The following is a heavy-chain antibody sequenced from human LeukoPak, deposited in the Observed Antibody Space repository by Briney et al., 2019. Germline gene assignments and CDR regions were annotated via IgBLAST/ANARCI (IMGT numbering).Heavy chain of an antibody. D-gene: IGHD3-10*01. CDR3: ARDRITMVRGVTRWSYYYYMDV. Sequence: PSETLSPTCAVSGGSISSGGYSWSWIRQPPGKGLEWIGYIYYSGSTYYNPSLKSRVTISVDTSKNQFSLKLSSVTAADTAVYYCARDRITMVRGVTRWSYYYYMDVWGKGTTVTVS. CDR2: IYYSGST. CDR1: GGSISSGGYS. V-gene: IGHV4-30-4*07. J-gene: IGHJ6*03.